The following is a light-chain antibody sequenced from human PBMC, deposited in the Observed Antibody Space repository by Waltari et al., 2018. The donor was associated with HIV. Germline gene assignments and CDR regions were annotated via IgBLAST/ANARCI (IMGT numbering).Light chain of an antibody. CDR3: HQYSSFSGT. J-gene: IGKJ1*01. CDR2: QAS. CDR1: QNVGAF. V-gene: IGKV1-5*03. Sequence: EIRLTQSPSTLLASAGDRVAITCRTGQNVGAFLAWYQQKPGKPPKLLIFQASTLEGRVPSRFIGSVAGSDFTLTINGLQSDDFATYYCHQYSSFSGTFGQGTKVEL.